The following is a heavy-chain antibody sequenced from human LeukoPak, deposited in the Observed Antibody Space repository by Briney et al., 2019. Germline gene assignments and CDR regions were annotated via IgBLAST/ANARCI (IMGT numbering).Heavy chain of an antibody. V-gene: IGHV4-30-2*01. CDR1: GGSISSGGYS. J-gene: IGHJ6*02. D-gene: IGHD6-13*01. Sequence: SQTLSLTCAVSGGSISSGGYSWSWIRQPPGKGLEWIGYIYHSGSTYYNPSLKSRVTISVDRSKNQFSLKLSSVTAADTAVYYCARGPAAGYYYYGMDVWGQGTTVSVSS. CDR3: ARGPAAGYYYYGMDV. CDR2: IYHSGST.